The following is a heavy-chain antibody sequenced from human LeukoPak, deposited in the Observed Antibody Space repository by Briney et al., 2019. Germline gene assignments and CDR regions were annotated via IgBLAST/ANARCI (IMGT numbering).Heavy chain of an antibody. V-gene: IGHV4-59*01. D-gene: IGHD4-11*01. J-gene: IGHJ4*02. CDR1: GNSISSYY. CDR2: ITNSGST. Sequence: SETLSLACTFAGNSISSYYWSWIRPPPGEGLGWGGYITNSGSTKYNPTLKSRVTISPDTSKNQFSMKLSTVTAADSAVYYCAREGYDNSWPYYFDYWGQGTLVTVSS. CDR3: AREGYDNSWPYYFDY.